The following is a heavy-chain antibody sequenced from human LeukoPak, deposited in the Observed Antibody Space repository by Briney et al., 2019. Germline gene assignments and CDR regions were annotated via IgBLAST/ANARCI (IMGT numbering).Heavy chain of an antibody. J-gene: IGHJ5*02. CDR2: ISYDGSNK. D-gene: IGHD3-10*01. CDR3: AYFGESRSS. Sequence: PGGSLRLSCAVSGFTFSSNGMHWVRQAPGKGLEWVALISYDGSNKNYADSVKGRFTISRDNSKNTLFPNMNSLRAEDTAVYFCAYFGESRSSWGQGTLVTVSS. V-gene: IGHV3-30*03. CDR1: GFTFSSNG.